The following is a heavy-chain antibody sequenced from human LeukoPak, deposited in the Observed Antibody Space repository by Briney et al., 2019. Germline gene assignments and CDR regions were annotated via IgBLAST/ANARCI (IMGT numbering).Heavy chain of an antibody. J-gene: IGHJ4*02. Sequence: GGSLRLSCAASGFTFSSYGMSWVRQAPGKGLEWVSAISGNGGTTYYADSVEGRFTISRDNSKNTLYLQMNSLRAEDTAIYYCAKDHPRQGVTAHTPFDYWGQGTLVTVSS. CDR2: ISGNGGTT. D-gene: IGHD2-15*01. V-gene: IGHV3-23*01. CDR1: GFTFSSYG. CDR3: AKDHPRQGVTAHTPFDY.